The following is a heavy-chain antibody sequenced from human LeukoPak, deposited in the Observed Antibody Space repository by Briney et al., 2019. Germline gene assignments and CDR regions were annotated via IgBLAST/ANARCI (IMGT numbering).Heavy chain of an antibody. D-gene: IGHD3-10*01. CDR3: ARLYETSRFDP. CDR1: GVSISSYY. Sequence: SETLSLTCIVSGVSISSYYWTWIRQPPGKGLEWIGYIYFTGSTNYNPSLKSRVTISVDTSKNQFSLKLSSVTATDTAVYYCARLYETSRFDPWGQGTLVTVSS. CDR2: IYFTGST. J-gene: IGHJ5*02. V-gene: IGHV4-59*08.